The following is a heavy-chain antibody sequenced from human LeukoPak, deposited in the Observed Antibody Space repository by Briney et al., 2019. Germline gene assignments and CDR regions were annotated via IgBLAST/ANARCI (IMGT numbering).Heavy chain of an antibody. Sequence: GGSLRLSCAASGFTFTSSAMSWVRQAPGRGLEWVSAISASGGSTYYADSVKGRFTISRDNSKNTLYLQMNSLRAEDTAVYYCAKGHYGILTGYQTPLDYWGQGTLVTVSS. V-gene: IGHV3-23*01. D-gene: IGHD3-9*01. CDR1: GFTFTSSA. J-gene: IGHJ4*02. CDR3: AKGHYGILTGYQTPLDY. CDR2: ISASGGST.